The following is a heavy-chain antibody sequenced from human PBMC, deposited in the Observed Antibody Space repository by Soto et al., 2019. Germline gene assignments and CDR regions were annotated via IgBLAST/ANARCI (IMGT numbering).Heavy chain of an antibody. CDR3: VGEQLGPDYYYGMDV. V-gene: IGHV1-2*02. Sequence: ASVKVSCKASGYTFTGYYMHWVRQAPGQGLEWMGWINPNSGGTNYAQKFQGRVTMTRDTSISTAYMELSRLRSDDTAVYYCVGEQLGPDYYYGMDVWGQGTTVTV. J-gene: IGHJ6*02. CDR2: INPNSGGT. CDR1: GYTFTGYY. D-gene: IGHD6-13*01.